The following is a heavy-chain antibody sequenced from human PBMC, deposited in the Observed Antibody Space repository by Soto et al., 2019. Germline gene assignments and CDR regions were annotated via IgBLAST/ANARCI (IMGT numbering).Heavy chain of an antibody. J-gene: IGHJ4*02. CDR1: GGTFSSYA. V-gene: IGHV1-69*12. CDR2: IIPIFGTA. D-gene: IGHD2-15*01. Sequence: QVQLVQSGAEVKKPGSSVKVSCKASGGTFSSYAISWVRQAPGQGLEWMGGIIPIFGTANYAQKFQGRATITADESTSTAYMELSSLRSADTAVSYCARDSRYCRGGSCYFLPGIDYWGQGTLVTVSS. CDR3: ARDSRYCRGGSCYFLPGIDY.